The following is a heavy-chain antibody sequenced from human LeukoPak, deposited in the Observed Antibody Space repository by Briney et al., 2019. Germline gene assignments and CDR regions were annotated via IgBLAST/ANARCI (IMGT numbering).Heavy chain of an antibody. Sequence: SVKVSCKASGGTFSSYAISWVRQAPGQGLEWMGGIIPIFGTANYAQKFQGRVTITTDESTSTAYMELSSPRSEDTAVYYCARGYCSSTSCYQENWFDPWGQGTLVTVSS. J-gene: IGHJ5*02. CDR2: IIPIFGTA. CDR1: GGTFSSYA. CDR3: ARGYCSSTSCYQENWFDP. V-gene: IGHV1-69*05. D-gene: IGHD2-2*01.